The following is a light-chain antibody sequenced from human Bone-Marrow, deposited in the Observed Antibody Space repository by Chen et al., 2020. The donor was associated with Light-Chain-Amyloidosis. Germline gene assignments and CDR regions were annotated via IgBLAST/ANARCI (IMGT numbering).Light chain of an antibody. J-gene: IGLJ2*01. Sequence: QSALTQPASVSGSPAPSITISFTGTSSHVGGYDYVSWYQQHPGKAPKLIIYDVSDRPSGVSDRFSGSKSGNTASLTISGIQAEDEAAYYCSSFTRSGPLGVFGGGTKLTVL. CDR3: SSFTRSGPLGV. CDR1: SSHVGGYDY. V-gene: IGLV2-14*03. CDR2: DVS.